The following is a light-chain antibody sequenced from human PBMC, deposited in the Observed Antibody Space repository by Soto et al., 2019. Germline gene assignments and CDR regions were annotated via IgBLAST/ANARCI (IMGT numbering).Light chain of an antibody. CDR3: QQRSDWPLT. CDR2: DAS. J-gene: IGKJ4*01. Sequence: EIVLQQSPATLSLSPGERATLSCRASQSVSSLLAWYQQKPGQAPRLLISDASNRATDIPARFSGSGSGTDFTLTISSLEPEDFAVYYCQQRSDWPLTFGGGTKVEIK. CDR1: QSVSSL. V-gene: IGKV3-11*01.